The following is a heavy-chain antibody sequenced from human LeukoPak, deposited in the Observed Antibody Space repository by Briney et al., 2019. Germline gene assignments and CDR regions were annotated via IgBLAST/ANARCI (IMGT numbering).Heavy chain of an antibody. D-gene: IGHD2-15*01. V-gene: IGHV4-34*01. J-gene: IGHJ6*02. Sequence: SETLSLTCAVYGGSFSGYYWSWIRQPPGKGLEWIGEINHSGSTNYNPPLKSRVTISVDTSKNQFSLKLSSVTAADTAVYYCARGHYLRYCSGGSCFHGPYYYYYGMDVWGQGTTVTVSS. CDR2: INHSGST. CDR1: GGSFSGYY. CDR3: ARGHYLRYCSGGSCFHGPYYYYYGMDV.